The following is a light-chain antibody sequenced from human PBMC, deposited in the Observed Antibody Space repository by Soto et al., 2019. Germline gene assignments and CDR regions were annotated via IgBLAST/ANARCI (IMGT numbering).Light chain of an antibody. J-gene: IGKJ1*01. CDR3: QQYGSLWT. Sequence: EIVLTQSPGTLSLSPGERATLSCRASQSVSSSYLAWYQQKPGQAPRLLIYAASSRATGIPDRFSGSGSGTDFTLTISRLEPEYFAVYYCQQYGSLWTFGQGTKVEIK. V-gene: IGKV3-20*01. CDR1: QSVSSSY. CDR2: AAS.